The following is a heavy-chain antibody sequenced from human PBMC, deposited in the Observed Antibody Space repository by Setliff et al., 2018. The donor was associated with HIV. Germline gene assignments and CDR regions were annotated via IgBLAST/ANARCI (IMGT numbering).Heavy chain of an antibody. CDR2: INPNNGGT. D-gene: IGHD3-10*01. CDR1: GYPFTGYY. Sequence: ASVKVSCKASGYPFTGYYIHWVRQVPGQGPEWMGWINPNNGGTDSAQNFQGRLAMTKDTSTNTVYMELRRLRSDDTAIYFCARGVTFVGGLVVTGLCFDYWGQGALVTVSS. J-gene: IGHJ4*02. CDR3: ARGVTFVGGLVVTGLCFDY. V-gene: IGHV1-2*02.